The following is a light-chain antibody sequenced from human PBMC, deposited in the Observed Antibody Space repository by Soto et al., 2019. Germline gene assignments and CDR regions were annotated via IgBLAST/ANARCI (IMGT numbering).Light chain of an antibody. CDR3: SSFSSAIAFV. CDR2: EVT. J-gene: IGLJ1*01. V-gene: IGLV2-14*01. Sequence: QSALTQPASVSGSPGQSITISCTGTSSDIGAYNYVSWYQQHPGKAPKLMIYEVTNRPSGISNRFSGSRSGNTASLSISGLQAEDEADHYCSSFSSAIAFVFGTGTKLTVL. CDR1: SSDIGAYNY.